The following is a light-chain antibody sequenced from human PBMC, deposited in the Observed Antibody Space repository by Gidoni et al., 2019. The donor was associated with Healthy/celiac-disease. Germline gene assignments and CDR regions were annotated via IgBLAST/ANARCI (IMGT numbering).Light chain of an antibody. V-gene: IGLV3-21*02. J-gene: IGLJ3*02. Sequence: SYVLTQPPSVSVAPGQTARITCGGNNIGSKSVHWYQQQPGQAPVLVVYDDSDRPSGLPERFSGSNSGNTATLTISRVEAGDEADYYCQVWDSSSDHPVFGGGTKLTVL. CDR1: NIGSKS. CDR3: QVWDSSSDHPV. CDR2: DDS.